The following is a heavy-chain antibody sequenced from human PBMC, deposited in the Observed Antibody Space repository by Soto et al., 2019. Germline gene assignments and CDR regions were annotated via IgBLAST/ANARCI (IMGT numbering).Heavy chain of an antibody. CDR1: GYTFTSYA. CDR3: ARVPRYSSSWFYYFDY. J-gene: IGHJ4*02. D-gene: IGHD6-13*01. CDR2: INAGNGNT. V-gene: IGHV1-3*01. Sequence: AAVKVSCKASGYTFTSYAMHWVRQAPGQRLEWMGWINAGNGNTKYSQKFQGRVTITRDTSASTAYMELSSLRSADTAVYYCARVPRYSSSWFYYFDYWGQGTLVTVSS.